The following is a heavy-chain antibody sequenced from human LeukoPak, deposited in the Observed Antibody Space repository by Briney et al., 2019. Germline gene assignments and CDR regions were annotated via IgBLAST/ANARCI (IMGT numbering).Heavy chain of an antibody. V-gene: IGHV4-4*07. CDR3: ARVSSRGRYCSGGSCFGDWFDP. D-gene: IGHD2-15*01. Sequence: SETLSLTCSVSGGSISSYYWSWIRQPAGKGQEWIGRIYTSGSTNYNPSLKSRVTMSVDTSKNQFSLKLSSVTAADTAMYYCARVSSRGRYCSGGSCFGDWFDPWGQGTLVTVSP. CDR1: GGSISSYY. CDR2: IYTSGST. J-gene: IGHJ5*02.